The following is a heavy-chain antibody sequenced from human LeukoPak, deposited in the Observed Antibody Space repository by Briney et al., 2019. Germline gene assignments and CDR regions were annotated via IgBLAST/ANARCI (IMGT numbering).Heavy chain of an antibody. D-gene: IGHD6-13*01. CDR3: ASTGTGGSSWYMDYYYYMDV. Sequence: SETLSLTRTVSGGSISSYYWSWIRQPPGKGLEWIGYIYYSGSTNYNPSLKSRVTISVDTSKNQFSLKLSSVTAADTAVYYCASTGTGGSSWYMDYYYYMDVWGKGTTVTVSS. CDR1: GGSISSYY. V-gene: IGHV4-59*01. CDR2: IYYSGST. J-gene: IGHJ6*03.